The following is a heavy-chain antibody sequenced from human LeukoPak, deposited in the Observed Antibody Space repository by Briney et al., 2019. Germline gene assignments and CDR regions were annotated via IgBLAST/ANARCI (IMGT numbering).Heavy chain of an antibody. CDR3: ARNPAARPFDY. CDR1: GFTVSSNY. CDR2: IYSGGST. V-gene: IGHV3-53*01. J-gene: IGHJ4*02. D-gene: IGHD6-6*01. Sequence: PGGSLRLSCAASGFTVSSNYMSWVRQAPGKGLEWVSVIYSGGSTYYADSVKGRFTISRDNAKNSLYLQMNSLRAEDTAVYYCARNPAARPFDYWGQGTLVTVSS.